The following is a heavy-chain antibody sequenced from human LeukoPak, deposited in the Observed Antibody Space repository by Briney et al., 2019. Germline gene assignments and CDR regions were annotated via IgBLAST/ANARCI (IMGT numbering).Heavy chain of an antibody. D-gene: IGHD3-22*01. CDR1: GFTFSTYV. V-gene: IGHV3-33*01. J-gene: IGHJ4*02. Sequence: GGSLRLSCAASGFTFSTYVMHWVRQAPGKGLDWVAIIWHDGTNKYYADSVKGRFTISRDNSKNTLYLQMNSLRVEDTAVYYCARAYYYDTSVTHDYWGQGSLVTVSS. CDR3: ARAYYYDTSVTHDY. CDR2: IWHDGTNK.